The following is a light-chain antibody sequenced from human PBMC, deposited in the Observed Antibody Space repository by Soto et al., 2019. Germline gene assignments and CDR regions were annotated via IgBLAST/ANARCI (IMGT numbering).Light chain of an antibody. Sequence: EIVLTQSPGTLSLSPGERATLSCRASQSVSSSYLAWYQQKPGQAPRLLIYGASNRATGIPDRFSGSGSGTDFTLTISRLEPEDFAVYYCQQYGRSTRTFGQGTKVE. CDR3: QQYGRSTRT. V-gene: IGKV3-20*01. CDR2: GAS. CDR1: QSVSSSY. J-gene: IGKJ1*01.